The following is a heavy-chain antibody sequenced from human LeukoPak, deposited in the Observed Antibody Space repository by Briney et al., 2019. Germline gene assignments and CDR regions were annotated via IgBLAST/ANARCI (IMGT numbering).Heavy chain of an antibody. CDR2: MNPNSGNT. J-gene: IGHJ4*02. Sequence: ASVKVSCKASGYTFTSYDINWVRQATGQGLEWMGWMNPNSGNTGYAQKFQGRVTITRNTSISTAYMELSSLRSEDTAVYYCARAGATFDYYDSSGYHGLDYWGQGTLVTVSS. V-gene: IGHV1-8*03. CDR1: GYTFTSYD. D-gene: IGHD3-22*01. CDR3: ARAGATFDYYDSSGYHGLDY.